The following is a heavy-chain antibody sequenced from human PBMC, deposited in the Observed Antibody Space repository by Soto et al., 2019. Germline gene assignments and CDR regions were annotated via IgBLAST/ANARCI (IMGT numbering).Heavy chain of an antibody. CDR2: ISYDGSNK. V-gene: IGHV3-30-3*01. CDR3: ARDKVRFRDPYGMDV. D-gene: IGHD3-10*01. J-gene: IGHJ6*02. Sequence: SLRLSCAASGFTFSSYAMHWVRQAPGKGLEWVAVISYDGSNKYYADSVKGRFTISRDNSKNTLYLQMNSLRAEDTAVYYCARDKVRFRDPYGMDVWGQGTTVTVSS. CDR1: GFTFSSYA.